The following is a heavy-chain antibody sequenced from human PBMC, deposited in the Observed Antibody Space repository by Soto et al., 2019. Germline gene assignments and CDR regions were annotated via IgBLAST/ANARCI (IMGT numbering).Heavy chain of an antibody. CDR3: AGDSPFIIAAGGNGGEDPFDY. J-gene: IGHJ4*02. CDR1: GSTFTSYG. CDR2: ISAYNGNT. Sequence: AAGKVSCKASGSTFTSYGISWVRQAPGQGLEWMGWISAYNGNTNYAQKLQGRVTMTTDTSTSTAYMELRSLRFDDTAVCYCAGDSPFIIAAGGNGGEDPFDYWGQGTLVTVSS. V-gene: IGHV1-18*01. D-gene: IGHD6-13*01.